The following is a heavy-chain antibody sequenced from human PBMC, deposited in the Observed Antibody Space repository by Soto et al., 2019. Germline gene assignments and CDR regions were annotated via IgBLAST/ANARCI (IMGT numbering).Heavy chain of an antibody. V-gene: IGHV3-30-3*01. CDR2: ISHDGINK. Sequence: GGSLRLSCTASGFSFSSYAMYWFRQPPGKGLEWVAVISHDGINKHYADSVKGRVTVSRDNSNHSLYLQMNSLRAEDTAVYYCARDPYARGGEADFWSGYFSPGMDVWGQGTTVTVSS. D-gene: IGHD3-3*01. CDR1: GFSFSSYA. CDR3: ARDPYARGGEADFWSGYFSPGMDV. J-gene: IGHJ6*02.